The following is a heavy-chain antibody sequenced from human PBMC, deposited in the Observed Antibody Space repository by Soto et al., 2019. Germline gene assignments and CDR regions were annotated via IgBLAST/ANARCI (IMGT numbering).Heavy chain of an antibody. CDR2: ISGSGGST. Sequence: GGSLRLSCAASGFTFSSYAMSWVRQAPGKGLEWVSAISGSGGSTYYADSVKGRFTISRDNSKNTLYLQMNSLRAEDTAVYYCAKDYYGSGSDNYYYYGMDVWGQGTTVTVSS. CDR3: AKDYYGSGSDNYYYYGMDV. CDR1: GFTFSSYA. V-gene: IGHV3-23*01. D-gene: IGHD3-10*01. J-gene: IGHJ6*02.